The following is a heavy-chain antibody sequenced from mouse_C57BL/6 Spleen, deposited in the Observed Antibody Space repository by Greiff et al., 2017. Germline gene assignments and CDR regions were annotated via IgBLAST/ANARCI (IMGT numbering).Heavy chain of an antibody. D-gene: IGHD1-1*01. J-gene: IGHJ2*01. V-gene: IGHV5-17*01. CDR2: ISSGSSTI. Sequence: EVQLMESGGGLVKPGGSLKLSCAASGFTFSDYGLHWVRQAPEKGLEWVAYISSGSSTIYSADTVKGRFTISRDNAKNTLFLQMTSLRSEDTAMYYWARDYGSRQYYFDYWGQGTTLTVSS. CDR1: GFTFSDYG. CDR3: ARDYGSRQYYFDY.